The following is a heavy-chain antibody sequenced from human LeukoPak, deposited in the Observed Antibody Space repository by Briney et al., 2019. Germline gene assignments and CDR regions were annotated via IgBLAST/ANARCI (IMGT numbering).Heavy chain of an antibody. CDR2: IYTSGST. CDR1: GGSISSYY. CDR3: AREGSGSYLGYYHYMDV. Sequence: PSETLSLTCTVSGGSISSYYWSWIRQPAGKGLEWIGRIYTSGSTNYNPSLKSRVTISADKSKKQFSLKLSSVTAADTAVYYCAREGSGSYLGYYHYMDVWGKGTTVTVSS. J-gene: IGHJ6*03. D-gene: IGHD3-10*01. V-gene: IGHV4-4*07.